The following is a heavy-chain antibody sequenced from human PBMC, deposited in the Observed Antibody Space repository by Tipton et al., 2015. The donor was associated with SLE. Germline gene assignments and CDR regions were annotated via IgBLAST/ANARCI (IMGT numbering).Heavy chain of an antibody. CDR3: ATAGGSGSNDAFDI. CDR1: GGSISSGDYY. CDR2: MYYSGST. D-gene: IGHD3-10*01. Sequence: TLSLTCTVSGGSISSGDYYWSWIRQPPGKGLEWIGSMYYSGSTYYNPSLKSRVTISVDTSKNQFSLKLSSVTAADTAVYYCATAGGSGSNDAFDIWGQGTMVTVSS. V-gene: IGHV4-39*07. J-gene: IGHJ3*02.